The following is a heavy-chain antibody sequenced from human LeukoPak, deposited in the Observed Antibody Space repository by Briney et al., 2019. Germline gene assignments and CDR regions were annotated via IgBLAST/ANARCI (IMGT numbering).Heavy chain of an antibody. CDR2: ISAYNGNT. J-gene: IGHJ5*02. CDR1: GYTFTSYG. Sequence: GASVKLSCKASGYTFTSYGISWVRHAPGQGLEWMGWISAYNGNTNYAQKLQGRVTMTTDTSTSTAYMELRRLRSDDTAVYYCARAQMASAGPPIWFDPWGQGTLVTVSS. D-gene: IGHD6-13*01. V-gene: IGHV1-18*01. CDR3: ARAQMASAGPPIWFDP.